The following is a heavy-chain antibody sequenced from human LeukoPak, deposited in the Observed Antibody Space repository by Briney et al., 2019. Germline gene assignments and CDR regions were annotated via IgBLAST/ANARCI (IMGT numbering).Heavy chain of an antibody. CDR1: GFTFSNCG. CDR2: IGGDGTT. J-gene: IGHJ4*02. Sequence: GGSLRHSPATSGFTFSNCGISWVRQAPGKGLQWLSVIGGDGTTYYADSVKGRFTISRDNSKNTLYLQMNSLRAEDTAVYYCAKEDYDSSGYYNSSDYFDYWGQGTRVTVSS. D-gene: IGHD3-22*01. CDR3: AKEDYDSSGYYNSSDYFDY. V-gene: IGHV3-23*01.